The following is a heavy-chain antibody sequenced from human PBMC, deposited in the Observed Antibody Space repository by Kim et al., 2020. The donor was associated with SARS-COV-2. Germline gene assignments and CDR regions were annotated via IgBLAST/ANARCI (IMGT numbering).Heavy chain of an antibody. D-gene: IGHD2-15*01. CDR1: GFSFSSYA. CDR2: IWFDGSKA. Sequence: GGSLRLSCAASGFSFSSYAMHWVRQAPGKGLEWVAVIWFDGSKAFYADSVRGRSTISRDTSADTLFLQINDLRAEDTAIYYCEREGNPAYWTYFDYRGQG. CDR3: EREGNPAYWTYFDY. J-gene: IGHJ4*02. V-gene: IGHV3-33*02.